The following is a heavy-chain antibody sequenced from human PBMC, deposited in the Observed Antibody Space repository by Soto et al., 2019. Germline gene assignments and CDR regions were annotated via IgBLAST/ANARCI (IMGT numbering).Heavy chain of an antibody. CDR1: GFTFSKSW. CDR3: ARDTVGVLDY. V-gene: IGHV3-7*01. D-gene: IGHD1-26*01. Sequence: DVKLVESGGGLVQPGGSLRLSCAASGFTFSKSWMSWVRQAPGQGLEWVANIKEDGRTKHYVGSVEGRFTISRDNAKNSQYLQMNSLRAEDSAVYYCARDTVGVLDYWGQGILVTVSS. CDR2: IKEDGRTK. J-gene: IGHJ4*02.